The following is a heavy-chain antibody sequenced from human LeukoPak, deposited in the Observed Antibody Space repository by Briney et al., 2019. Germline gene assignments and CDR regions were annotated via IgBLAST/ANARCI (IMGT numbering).Heavy chain of an antibody. D-gene: IGHD5-24*01. Sequence: GGSLRLSCAASGFTFSSYAMSWVRQAPGKGLEWVSAISGSGGSTYYADSVKGRFTISRDNSKNTLYLQMNSLRAEDTAVYYCAIRDGYNTGAFDIWCQGTMVTVSS. CDR3: AIRDGYNTGAFDI. CDR1: GFTFSSYA. J-gene: IGHJ3*02. V-gene: IGHV3-23*01. CDR2: ISGSGGST.